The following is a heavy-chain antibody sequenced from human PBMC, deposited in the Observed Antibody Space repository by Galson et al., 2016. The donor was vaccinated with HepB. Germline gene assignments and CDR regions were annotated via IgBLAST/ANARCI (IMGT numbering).Heavy chain of an antibody. J-gene: IGHJ3*01. CDR1: GYIFIDYY. CDR2: INAKSGGT. Sequence: KVSCKASGYIFIDYYIHWLRQAPGQGPEWMAWINAKSGGTSVAQRFRGRVTVTRNTSSSTVYMELSWLTSDDTAVYYCARDARGYNILTEGNFDLWGQGTMVTVSS. V-gene: IGHV1-2*02. CDR3: ARDARGYNILTEGNFDL. D-gene: IGHD3-9*01.